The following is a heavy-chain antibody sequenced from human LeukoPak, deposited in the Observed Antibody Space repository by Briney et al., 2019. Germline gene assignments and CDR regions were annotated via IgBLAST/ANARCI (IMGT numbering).Heavy chain of an antibody. J-gene: IGHJ4*02. CDR3: AGHAMATVFDY. V-gene: IGHV4-59*01. Sequence: SETLSLTCTVSGGSISSYYWSWIRQPPGKGLEWIGYIYYSGSTNYNPSLKSRVTISVDTSKNQFSLKLSSVTAADTAVYYCAGHAMATVFDYWGQGTLVTVSS. CDR1: GGSISSYY. CDR2: IYYSGST. D-gene: IGHD5-18*01.